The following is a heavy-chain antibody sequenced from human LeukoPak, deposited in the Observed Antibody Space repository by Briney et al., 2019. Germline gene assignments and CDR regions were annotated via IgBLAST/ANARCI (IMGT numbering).Heavy chain of an antibody. CDR3: ARAGTDFRGGRRTYYYDSSGYRRPYYFDY. V-gene: IGHV4-34*01. CDR1: GGSFSGYY. J-gene: IGHJ4*02. CDR2: INHSGST. Sequence: SETLSLTCAVYGGSFSGYYWSWIRQPPGKGLEWIGEINHSGSTNYNPSLKSRVTISVDTPKNQFSLKLSSVTAADTAVYYCARAGTDFRGGRRTYYYDSSGYRRPYYFDYWGQGTLVTVSS. D-gene: IGHD3-22*01.